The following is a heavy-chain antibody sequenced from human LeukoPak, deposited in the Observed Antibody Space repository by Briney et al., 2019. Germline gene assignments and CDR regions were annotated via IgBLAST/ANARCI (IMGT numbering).Heavy chain of an antibody. Sequence: ASVKVSCKASGYTFTSYGISWVRQAPGQGLEWMGWISAYNGNTNYAQKLQGRVTMTTDTSTSIAYMELRSLRSDDTAVYYCARDYRITMIVAIDYWGRGTLVTVSS. CDR1: GYTFTSYG. V-gene: IGHV1-18*01. J-gene: IGHJ4*02. D-gene: IGHD3-22*01. CDR3: ARDYRITMIVAIDY. CDR2: ISAYNGNT.